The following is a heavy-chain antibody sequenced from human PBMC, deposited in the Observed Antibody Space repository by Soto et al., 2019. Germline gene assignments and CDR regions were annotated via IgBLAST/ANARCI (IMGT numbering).Heavy chain of an antibody. CDR2: INPNSGGT. D-gene: IGHD6-13*01. CDR1: GYTFTGYY. J-gene: IGHJ6*02. V-gene: IGHV1-2*04. CDR3: ARDLPAMLDSRKESRYYYYGMDV. Sequence: ASVKVSCKASGYTFTGYYMHWVRQAPGQGLEWMGWINPNSGGTNYAQKFQGWVTMTRDTSISTAYMELSRLRSDDTAVYYCARDLPAMLDSRKESRYYYYGMDVWGQGTTVTVSS.